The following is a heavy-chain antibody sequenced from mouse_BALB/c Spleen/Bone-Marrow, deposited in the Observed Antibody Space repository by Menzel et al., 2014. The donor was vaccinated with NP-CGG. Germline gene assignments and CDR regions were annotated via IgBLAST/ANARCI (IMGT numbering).Heavy chain of an antibody. CDR2: IDTSDSYT. J-gene: IGHJ2*02. CDR1: GYTFTDYW. CDR3: ARERGYGSRPIDY. Sequence: VKLRESGAELVMPGASVKMSCKASGYTFTDYWMHWVKQRPGQGLEWIGAIDTSDSYTSYNQKFKGKATLTVDESSSPAYMQLNSLTYEDSAVYYCARERGYGSRPIDYWGQGTSLTVSS. D-gene: IGHD1-1*01. V-gene: IGHV1-69*01.